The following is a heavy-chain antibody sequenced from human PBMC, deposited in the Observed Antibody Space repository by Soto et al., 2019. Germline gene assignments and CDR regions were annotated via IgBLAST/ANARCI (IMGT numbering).Heavy chain of an antibody. CDR1: GGSLSSGGHY. D-gene: IGHD3-22*01. J-gene: IGHJ4*02. V-gene: IGHV4-31*03. CDR3: ARSTLDYYYDASIGY. CDR2: IYYSGST. Sequence: SETLSLTCSVSGGSLSSGGHYRSWIRQHPGKGLEWIGYIYYSGSTYYNPSLKSRVSISVDTSKNQFSLKLSSVTAADTAVYYCARSTLDYYYDASIGYWGQGALVTVS.